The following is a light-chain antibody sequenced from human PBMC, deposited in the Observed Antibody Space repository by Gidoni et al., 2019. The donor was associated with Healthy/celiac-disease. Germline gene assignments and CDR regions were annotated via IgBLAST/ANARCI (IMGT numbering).Light chain of an antibody. Sequence: DIQMTQSPSTLSASVGDRVTITCRASQSISSWLAWYQQKPGKAPKLLIYKASSLESGVPSRFSGSGSETEFTLTISSLQPDDFATYYCQQYNSPWTLGQGTKVEIK. CDR3: QQYNSPWT. CDR1: QSISSW. CDR2: KAS. J-gene: IGKJ1*01. V-gene: IGKV1-5*03.